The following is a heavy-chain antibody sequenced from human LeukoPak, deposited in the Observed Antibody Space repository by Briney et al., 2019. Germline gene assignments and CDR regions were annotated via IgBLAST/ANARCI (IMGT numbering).Heavy chain of an antibody. D-gene: IGHD6-19*01. J-gene: IGHJ4*02. CDR1: GGSFSGYY. Sequence: SETLSLTCAVYGGSFSGYYWSCIRQPPGKGLEWIGEINHSGSTNYNPSLKSRVTISVDTSKNQFSLKLSSVTASDTAVYYCARSPGQWLEPYFDYWGQGTLVTVSS. CDR3: ARSPGQWLEPYFDY. CDR2: INHSGST. V-gene: IGHV4-34*01.